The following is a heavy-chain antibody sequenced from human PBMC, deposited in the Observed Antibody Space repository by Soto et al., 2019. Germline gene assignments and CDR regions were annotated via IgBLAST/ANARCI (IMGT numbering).Heavy chain of an antibody. CDR1: GGSISSGDHS. V-gene: IGHV4-30-2*01. Sequence: PSETLSLTCAVSGGSISSGDHSWSWIRQPPGKGLEWIGYIYHSGSTYYNPSLKSRVTISVDTSKNQFSLKLSSVTAADTAVYYCARLLSDYGSGSYQPYYYYGMDVWGQGTTVTVSS. D-gene: IGHD3-10*01. CDR3: ARLLSDYGSGSYQPYYYYGMDV. CDR2: IYHSGST. J-gene: IGHJ6*02.